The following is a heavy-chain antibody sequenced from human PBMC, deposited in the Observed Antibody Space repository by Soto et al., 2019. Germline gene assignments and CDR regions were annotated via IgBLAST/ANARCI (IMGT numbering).Heavy chain of an antibody. D-gene: IGHD2-21*01. CDR1: GFTFSRYA. J-gene: IGHJ4*02. CDR3: ATDDNGYGEFFF. CDR2: ISGSGGGT. Sequence: EVHLLESGGRLVQPGGSLRLSCAASGFTFSRYAMNWVRQAPGKGLEWVSAISGSGGGTYYADSVKGRFTISRDNSKNTLFLQMNSLRAEDTALYYCATDDNGYGEFFFWGQGTLVTVSS. V-gene: IGHV3-23*01.